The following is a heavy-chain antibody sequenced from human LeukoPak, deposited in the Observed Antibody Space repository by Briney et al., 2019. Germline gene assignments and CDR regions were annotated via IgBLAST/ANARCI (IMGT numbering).Heavy chain of an antibody. V-gene: IGHV3-15*01. Sequence: GGSLRLSCAASGFPFTDAWMSWVRQAPGKGLEWVGRIKSKGSGGTIEYAAPVKGRFTISRDDSKNTVFLQMNSLKSEDAAVYFCTWLTCGGSCWSLWGQGTLVTVSS. D-gene: IGHD2-15*01. CDR3: TWLTCGGSCWSL. CDR1: GFPFTDAW. CDR2: IKSKGSGGTI. J-gene: IGHJ4*02.